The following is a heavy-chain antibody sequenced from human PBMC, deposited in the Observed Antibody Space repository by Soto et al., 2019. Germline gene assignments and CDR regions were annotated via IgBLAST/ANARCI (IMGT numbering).Heavy chain of an antibody. D-gene: IGHD3-10*01. CDR1: GFTISDAW. Sequence: EVQLVESGGGLVKPGGSLRLSCAASGFTISDAWVNWVRQAPGMGLEWVGRIKSIPDGGTSDFAAPVKARFAISRDDSKNMVYLQINSLNTEDTALYYCSTDSHFSSVFVLHDYWGHGTLVIVS. CDR2: IKSIPDGGTS. V-gene: IGHV3-15*07. J-gene: IGHJ4*01. CDR3: STDSHFSSVFVLHDY.